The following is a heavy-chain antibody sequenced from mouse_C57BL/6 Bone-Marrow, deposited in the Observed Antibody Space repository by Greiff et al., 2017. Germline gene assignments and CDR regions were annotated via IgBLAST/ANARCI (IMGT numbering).Heavy chain of an antibody. J-gene: IGHJ4*01. D-gene: IGHD1-1*01. Sequence: EVMLVESGPGLVKPSQTVFLTCTVTGISITTGNYRWSWIRQFPGNKLEWIGYIYYSGTITYNPSLTSRTTITRDTPKNQFFLEMNSLTAEDTATYYCARDRASYGYYAMDYWGQGTSGTVSS. CDR2: IYYSGTI. CDR3: ARDRASYGYYAMDY. CDR1: GISITTGNYR. V-gene: IGHV3-5*01.